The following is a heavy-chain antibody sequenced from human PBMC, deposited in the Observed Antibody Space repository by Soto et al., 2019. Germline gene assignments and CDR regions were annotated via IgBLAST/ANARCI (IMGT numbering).Heavy chain of an antibody. J-gene: IGHJ4*02. CDR3: ARERLNGDYEGY. CDR1: GGSFSGYY. V-gene: IGHV4-34*01. CDR2: INHSGST. D-gene: IGHD4-17*01. Sequence: SETLSLTCAVYGGSFSGYYWSWIRQPPGKGLEWIGEINHSGSTNYNPSLKSRVTISVDTSKNQVSLKLSSVTAADTAVYYCARERLNGDYEGYWGQGTLVTVSS.